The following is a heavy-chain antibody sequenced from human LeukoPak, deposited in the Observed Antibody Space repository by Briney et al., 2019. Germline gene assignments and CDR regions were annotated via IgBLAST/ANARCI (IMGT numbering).Heavy chain of an antibody. CDR2: IYPGDSDT. D-gene: IGHD3-16*02. CDR3: ARHLDYDYVWGSYRRYYFDY. V-gene: IGHV5-51*01. J-gene: IGHJ4*02. Sequence: PGESLKISCKGSGYSFTSYWIGWARQMPGKGLAWMGIIYPGDSDTRYSPSFQGQVTISADKSISTAYLQWISLKASDTAMYYCARHLDYDYVWGSYRRYYFDYWGQGTLVTVSS. CDR1: GYSFTSYW.